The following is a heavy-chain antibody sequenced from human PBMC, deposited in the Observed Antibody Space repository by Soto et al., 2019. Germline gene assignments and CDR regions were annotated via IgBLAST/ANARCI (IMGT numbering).Heavy chain of an antibody. CDR1: GGSISSYY. D-gene: IGHD2-21*02. CDR3: ARAPRGGDWSRRRKTESGYWYFDL. J-gene: IGHJ2*01. V-gene: IGHV4-59*01. Sequence: PSETLSLTCSVSGGSISSYYWGWIRQPPGKGLEWIGYIYYSGSTNYNPSLKSRVTISVDPSKNQFSLKLSSVTAADTAVYYCARAPRGGDWSRRRKTESGYWYFDLWGRGTLVTVSS. CDR2: IYYSGST.